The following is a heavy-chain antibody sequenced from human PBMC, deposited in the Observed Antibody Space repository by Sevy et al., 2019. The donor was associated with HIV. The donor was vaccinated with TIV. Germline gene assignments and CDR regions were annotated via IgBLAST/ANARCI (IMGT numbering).Heavy chain of an antibody. V-gene: IGHV3-21*01. CDR1: GFTFSSYS. CDR3: ARVRPGELLDAFDI. D-gene: IGHD1-26*01. Sequence: GGSLRLSCAASGFTFSSYSMNWVRQAPGKGLEWVSSISSSSSYIYYADSVKGRFTISRDNAKNSLYLQMNSLRAEDTAVYYCARVRPGELLDAFDIWGQGTMVTVSS. CDR2: ISSSSSYI. J-gene: IGHJ3*02.